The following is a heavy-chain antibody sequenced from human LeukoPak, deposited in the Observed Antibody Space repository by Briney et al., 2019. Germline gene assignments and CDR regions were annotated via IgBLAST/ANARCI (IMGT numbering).Heavy chain of an antibody. D-gene: IGHD3-22*01. CDR2: IYYSGST. J-gene: IGHJ5*02. Sequence: PSETLSLTCTVSGYSISSGYYWGWIRQPPGKGLEWIGSIYYSGSTYYNPSLKSRVTISVDTSKNQFSLKLSSVTAADTAVYYCARHRGYYDSPNWFDPWGQGTLVTVSS. V-gene: IGHV4-38-2*02. CDR3: ARHRGYYDSPNWFDP. CDR1: GYSISSGYY.